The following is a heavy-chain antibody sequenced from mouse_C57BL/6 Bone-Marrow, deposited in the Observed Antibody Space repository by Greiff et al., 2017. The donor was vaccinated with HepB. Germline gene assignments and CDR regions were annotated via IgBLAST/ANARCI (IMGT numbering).Heavy chain of an antibody. J-gene: IGHJ3*01. CDR1: GFSLTSYG. Sequence: QVQLQQSGPGLVQPSQSLSITCTVSGFSLTSYGVHWVRQSPGKGLEWLGVIWSGGSTDYNAAFISRLSISKDNSKSQVFFKMNSLQADDTAIYYCARKGGYGGFFLAYWGQGTLVTVSA. CDR3: ARKGGYGGFFLAY. V-gene: IGHV2-2*01. D-gene: IGHD2-2*01. CDR2: IWSGGST.